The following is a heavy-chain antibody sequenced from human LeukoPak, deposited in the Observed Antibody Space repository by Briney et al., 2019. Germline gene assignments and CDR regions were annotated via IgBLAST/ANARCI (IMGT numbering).Heavy chain of an antibody. CDR2: IWYDGSNK. Sequence: GGSLRLSCAASGFTFSSYGMHWVRQAPGKGLEWVAVIWYDGSNKYYADSVKGRFTISRDNSKNTLFLQMSSLGAEDTAVYYCAKRGGTYSYYYYMDVWGKGTTVTVSS. D-gene: IGHD1-26*01. CDR3: AKRGGTYSYYYYMDV. CDR1: GFTFSSYG. J-gene: IGHJ6*03. V-gene: IGHV3-30*02.